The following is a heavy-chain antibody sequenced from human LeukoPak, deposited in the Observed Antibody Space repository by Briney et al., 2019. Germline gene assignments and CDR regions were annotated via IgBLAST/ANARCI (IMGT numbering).Heavy chain of an antibody. CDR1: GFTFSTYN. D-gene: IGHD2-8*02. V-gene: IGHV3-48*02. J-gene: IGHJ4*02. Sequence: GGSLRLSCAASGFTFSTYNMKWVRQAPGKGLEWVSYISMGSGTTFYADSVKGRFTISRDNAKNSLYLQMNSLRDEDTAVYSCARDGAVACTGGGLYWGQGTLVTVSS. CDR2: ISMGSGTT. CDR3: ARDGAVACTGGGLY.